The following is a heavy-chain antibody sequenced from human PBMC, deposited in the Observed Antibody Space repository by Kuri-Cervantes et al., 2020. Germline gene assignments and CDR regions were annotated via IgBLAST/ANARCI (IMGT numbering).Heavy chain of an antibody. D-gene: IGHD3-16*01. CDR2: ISYDGSNK. J-gene: IGHJ6*02. CDR3: AMGDNYGMDV. Sequence: LSLTCAASGFTFSSYAMHWVRQAPGKGLEWVAVISYDGSNKYYADSVKGRFTISRDNSKNTLYLQMNSLRAEDTAVYYCAMGDNYGMDVWGQGITVTVSS. CDR1: GFTFSSYA. V-gene: IGHV3-30-3*01.